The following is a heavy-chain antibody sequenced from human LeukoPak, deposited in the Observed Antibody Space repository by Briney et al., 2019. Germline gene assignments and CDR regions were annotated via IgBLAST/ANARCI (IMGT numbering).Heavy chain of an antibody. CDR2: MNPNSGNT. Sequence: ASVKVSCKASGYTFTSYDINWVRQATGQGLEWMGWMNPNSGNTGYAQKFQGRVTMTRDTSTSTVYMELSSLRSEDTAVYYCARDRGGYNVLDYWGQGTLVTVSS. V-gene: IGHV1-8*01. J-gene: IGHJ4*02. D-gene: IGHD5-24*01. CDR3: ARDRGGYNVLDY. CDR1: GYTFTSYD.